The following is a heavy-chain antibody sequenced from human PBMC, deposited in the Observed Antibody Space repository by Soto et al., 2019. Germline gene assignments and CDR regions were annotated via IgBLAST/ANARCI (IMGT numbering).Heavy chain of an antibody. CDR3: ARGSVTQSMGYYYYMDV. CDR1: GFTFSSYG. V-gene: IGHV3-33*01. CDR2: IWYDGSNK. J-gene: IGHJ6*03. D-gene: IGHD4-17*01. Sequence: LRLSCAASGFTFSSYGMHWVRQAPGKGLEWVAVIWYDGSNKYYADSVKGRFTISRDNSKNTLYLQMNSLRAEDTAVYYCARGSVTQSMGYYYYMDVWGKGTTVTVSS.